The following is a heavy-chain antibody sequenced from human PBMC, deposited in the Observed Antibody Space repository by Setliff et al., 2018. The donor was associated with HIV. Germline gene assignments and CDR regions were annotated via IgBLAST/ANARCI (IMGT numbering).Heavy chain of an antibody. CDR2: INDNGST. J-gene: IGHJ6*02. CDR1: GGSFSGYY. D-gene: IGHD3-10*01. Sequence: SETLSLTCAVYGGSFSGYYWSWIRQPPGKGLEWIGEINDNGSTNYNPSLTSRVTISVDTSKNQFSLKLSSVTAADTAVYYCARVRGRYYYHYAMDVWGQGTTVTVSS. CDR3: ARVRGRYYYHYAMDV. V-gene: IGHV4-34*01.